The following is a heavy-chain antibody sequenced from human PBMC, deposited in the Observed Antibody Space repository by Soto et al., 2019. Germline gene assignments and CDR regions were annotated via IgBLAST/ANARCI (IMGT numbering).Heavy chain of an antibody. V-gene: IGHV3-23*01. CDR1: GFTFSSYA. Sequence: GGSLRLSCAASGFTFSSYAMSWVRQAPGKGLEWVSAISGSGGSTYYPDSVKGRFTISRDNSKNTLYLQMNSLRAEDTAVYYCAKDKIGSSGYYPDYWGQGTLVTVSS. CDR3: AKDKIGSSGYYPDY. CDR2: ISGSGGST. J-gene: IGHJ4*02. D-gene: IGHD3-22*01.